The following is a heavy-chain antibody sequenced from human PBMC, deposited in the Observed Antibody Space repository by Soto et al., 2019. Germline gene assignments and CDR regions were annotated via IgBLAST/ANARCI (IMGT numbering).Heavy chain of an antibody. V-gene: IGHV4-4*02. J-gene: IGHJ6*02. CDR3: ARVSGSYYYGKDV. D-gene: IGHD1-26*01. CDR2: IYHSGST. CDR1: GGSISSSNW. Sequence: PSETLSLTCAVSGGSISSSNWWSWVRQPPGKGLEWIGEIYHSGSTNYNPSLKSRATISVDKSKNQFSLKLSSVTAADTAVYYCARVSGSYYYGKDVWGQGTTVTVSS.